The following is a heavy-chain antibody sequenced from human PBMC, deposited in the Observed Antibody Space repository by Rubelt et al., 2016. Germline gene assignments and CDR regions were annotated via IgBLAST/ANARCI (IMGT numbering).Heavy chain of an antibody. CDR1: GGSFSGYY. CDR2: INHSGST. Sequence: QVQLQQWGAGLLKPSETLSLTCAVYGGSFSGYYWSWIRQPPGKGLEWIGEINHSGSTNYNPSLKSRVTISVDTSKNQFSLKLSSVTAADTAVYYCASEVCSSTSCYSPWGQGTLVTVSS. D-gene: IGHD2-2*02. J-gene: IGHJ5*02. CDR3: ASEVCSSTSCYSP. V-gene: IGHV4-34*01.